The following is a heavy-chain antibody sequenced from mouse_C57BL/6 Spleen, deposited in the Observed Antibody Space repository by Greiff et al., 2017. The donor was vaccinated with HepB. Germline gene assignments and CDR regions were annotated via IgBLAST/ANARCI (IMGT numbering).Heavy chain of an antibody. V-gene: IGHV1-72*01. CDR2: IDPNSGGT. J-gene: IGHJ2*01. CDR1: GYTFTSYW. Sequence: VQLQQPGAELVKPGASVKLSCKASGYTFTSYWMHWVKQRPGRGLEWIGRIDPNSGGTKYNEKFKSKATLTVDKPSSTAYMQISSLTSEDSAVYYCAREKVAYYRGYFDYWGQGTTLTVSS. D-gene: IGHD2-12*01. CDR3: AREKVAYYRGYFDY.